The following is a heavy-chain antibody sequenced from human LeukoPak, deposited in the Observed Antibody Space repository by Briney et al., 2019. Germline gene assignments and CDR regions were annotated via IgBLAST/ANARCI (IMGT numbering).Heavy chain of an antibody. CDR3: AKRIAATSFDY. Sequence: GGSLRLSCAASGFTFSNYAMSWVRQAPGKGLEWVSTISGNGGSTYYADSVKGRFITSRDNSKNTVYLQMNSLRAEDTAVYYCAKRIAATSFDYWGQGTLVTVSS. D-gene: IGHD6-13*01. CDR1: GFTFSNYA. CDR2: ISGNGGST. J-gene: IGHJ4*02. V-gene: IGHV3-23*01.